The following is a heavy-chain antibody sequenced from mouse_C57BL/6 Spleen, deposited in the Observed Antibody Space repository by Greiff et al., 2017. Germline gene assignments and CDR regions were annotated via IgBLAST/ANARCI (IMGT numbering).Heavy chain of an antibody. Sequence: LQESGAELVKPGASVKLSCKASGYTFTEYTIHWVKQRSGQGLEWIWWFYPGSGSIKSNEKFKDKATLTADKSSRAGYMELSRLTSEDSAVYFCARHPALGSSFDDWGQGTTLTVSS. CDR2: FYPGSGSI. J-gene: IGHJ2*01. D-gene: IGHD1-1*01. CDR1: GYTFTEYT. CDR3: ARHPALGSSFDD. V-gene: IGHV1-62-2*01.